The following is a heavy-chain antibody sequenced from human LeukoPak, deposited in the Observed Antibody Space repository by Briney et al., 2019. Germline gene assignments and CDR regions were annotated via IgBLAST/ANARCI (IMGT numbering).Heavy chain of an antibody. V-gene: IGHV1-2*02. CDR1: GYTFTGYY. CDR3: ARGSVVVTAIPWPSSG. J-gene: IGHJ4*02. CDR2: INPNSGGT. D-gene: IGHD2-21*02. Sequence: ASVKVSCKASGYTFTGYYMHWVRQAPGQGLEWMGWINPNSGGTNYAQKFQGRVTMTRDTSISTAYMELSRLRSDDTGVYYCARGSVVVTAIPWPSSGWGQGTLVTVSS.